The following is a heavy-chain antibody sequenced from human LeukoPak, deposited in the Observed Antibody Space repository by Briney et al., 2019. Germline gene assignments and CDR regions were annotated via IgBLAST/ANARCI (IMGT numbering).Heavy chain of an antibody. V-gene: IGHV4-4*07. CDR1: GGSISSYY. Sequence: SETLSLTCTVSGGSISSYYWSWIRQPAGKGLEWIGRIYTSGSTNYNPSLKSRVTMSVDTSKNQFSLKLSSVTAADTAVYYCARSDLIAGADLNFDYWGQGTLVTVSS. CDR3: ARSDLIAGADLNFDY. D-gene: IGHD6-19*01. J-gene: IGHJ4*02. CDR2: IYTSGST.